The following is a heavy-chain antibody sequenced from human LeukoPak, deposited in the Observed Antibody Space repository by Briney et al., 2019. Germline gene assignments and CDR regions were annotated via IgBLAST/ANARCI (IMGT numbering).Heavy chain of an antibody. CDR1: GFTFSSYG. Sequence: PGGSLRLSCAASGFTFSSYGMHWVRQAPGKGLEWVAVISYDGSNKYYADPVKGRFTISRDNSKNTLYLQMNSLRAEDTAVYYCAKSGSIAAAGTPSFDYWGQGTLVTVSS. CDR3: AKSGSIAAAGTPSFDY. J-gene: IGHJ4*02. CDR2: ISYDGSNK. V-gene: IGHV3-30*18. D-gene: IGHD6-13*01.